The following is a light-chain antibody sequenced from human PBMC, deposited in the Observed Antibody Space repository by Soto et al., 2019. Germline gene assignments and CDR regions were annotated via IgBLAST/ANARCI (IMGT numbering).Light chain of an antibody. Sequence: EIVLTQSPATLSLSPGERATLSCRASQSVASFFAWKQQKPGQAPRLLIYDASHRTAGIPARFSGSGSGTDFTLTISSLEPEDFAVYYCQQRTNWRALTFGGGTRVEI. J-gene: IGKJ4*01. CDR2: DAS. CDR1: QSVASF. CDR3: QQRTNWRALT. V-gene: IGKV3-11*01.